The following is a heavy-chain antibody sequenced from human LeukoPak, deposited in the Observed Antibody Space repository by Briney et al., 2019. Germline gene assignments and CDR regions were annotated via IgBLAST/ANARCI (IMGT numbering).Heavy chain of an antibody. V-gene: IGHV3-30*04. CDR1: GFTFSSYA. Sequence: GGSLRLSCAASGFTFSSYAMHWVRQAPGKGLEWVSVISYDGRNKHYADSVKGRLTISRDNSKNTLFLQMNSLRAEDTAVYYCARGLPGGFVGFSSSWYPLDYWGQGALVTVSS. CDR3: ARGLPGGFVGFSSSWYPLDY. D-gene: IGHD6-13*01. CDR2: ISYDGRNK. J-gene: IGHJ4*02.